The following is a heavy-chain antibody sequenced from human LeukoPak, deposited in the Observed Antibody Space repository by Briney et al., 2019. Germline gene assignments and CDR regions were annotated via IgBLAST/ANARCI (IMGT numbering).Heavy chain of an antibody. V-gene: IGHV3-23*01. CDR3: AKDAKRYYDFWERFDC. Sequence: PGGSLRLSCAASGFTFSTYAMSWVRQAPGKGLEWVSAISGSGESTYYAGSVKGRFTISRDNPKNTLYLQMNSLRAQETALYYCAKDAKRYYDFWERFDCWGQGTLVTVSS. CDR1: GFTFSTYA. CDR2: ISGSGEST. J-gene: IGHJ4*02. D-gene: IGHD3-3*01.